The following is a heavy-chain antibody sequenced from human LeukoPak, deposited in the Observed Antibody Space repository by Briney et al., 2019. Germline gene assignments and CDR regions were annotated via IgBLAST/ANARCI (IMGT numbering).Heavy chain of an antibody. J-gene: IGHJ5*02. CDR1: GDSFSSVTDY. D-gene: IGHD6-19*01. CDR2: VDYSGGT. V-gene: IGHV4-39*07. CDR3: ARDLGAWEQWLVLGWFDP. Sequence: SETLSLTCTVSGDSFSSVTDYWAWIRQPPGKGLEWIASVDYSGGTYYNPSLESRVAISADMSKNQFSLKLSSVTAADTAVYYCARDLGAWEQWLVLGWFDPWGQGTLVTVSS.